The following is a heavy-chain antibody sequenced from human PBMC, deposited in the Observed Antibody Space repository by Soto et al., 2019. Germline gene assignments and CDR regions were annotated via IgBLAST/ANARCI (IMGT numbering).Heavy chain of an antibody. J-gene: IGHJ4*02. D-gene: IGHD1-26*01. CDR3: ARDSIVGSYFFDY. V-gene: IGHV3-33*01. CDR2: IWYDGSNK. CDR1: GFNFRSYG. Sequence: QVQMVESGGGVVQSGRSLRLSCATSGFNFRSYGIHWVRQAPGKGLEWVGIIWYDGSNKYYADSVKGRFTISRDDSKNTVYLQMHSLRVEDTAIYYCARDSIVGSYFFDYWGQGSLVTVSS.